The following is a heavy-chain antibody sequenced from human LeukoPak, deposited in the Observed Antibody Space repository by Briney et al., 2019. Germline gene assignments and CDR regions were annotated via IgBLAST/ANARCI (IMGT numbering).Heavy chain of an antibody. D-gene: IGHD3-10*01. J-gene: IGHJ4*02. CDR2: IIPIFGTA. V-gene: IGHV1-69*06. Sequence: ASVKVSCKASGGTFSSYGISWVRQAPGQGLEWMGGIIPIFGTANYAQKFQGRVTITADKSTSPAYMELSSLRSEDTAVYYCARDRRNYYGSGSYYNLDYWGQGTLVTVSS. CDR3: ARDRRNYYGSGSYYNLDY. CDR1: GGTFSSYG.